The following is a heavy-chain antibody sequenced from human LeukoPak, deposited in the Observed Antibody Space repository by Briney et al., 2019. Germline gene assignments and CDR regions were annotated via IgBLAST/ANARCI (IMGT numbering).Heavy chain of an antibody. D-gene: IGHD6-13*01. CDR1: GFTFSSYG. Sequence: GGSLRLSCAASGFTFSSYGMHWVRQAPGKGLEWVAVIWYDGSNKYYADSVKGRFTISRDNSKNTLYLQMNSLRAEDTAVYYRARDRYSSSTEPMAFDYWGQGTLVTVSS. V-gene: IGHV3-33*01. CDR2: IWYDGSNK. J-gene: IGHJ4*02. CDR3: ARDRYSSSTEPMAFDY.